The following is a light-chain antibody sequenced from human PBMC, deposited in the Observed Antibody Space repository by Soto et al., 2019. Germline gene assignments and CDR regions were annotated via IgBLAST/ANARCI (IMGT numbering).Light chain of an antibody. J-gene: IGLJ3*02. CDR1: SSDVGKYKF. Sequence: QSVLTQPASVSGFPGQSISISCTGTSSDVGKYKFVSWYQQHPGEAPKLMIYDATQRPSGVSNRFSGSKSGITASLTISGLQAEDEAHYYCSSHAGSGTLVFGGGTKPPS. CDR2: DAT. CDR3: SSHAGSGTLV. V-gene: IGLV2-23*01.